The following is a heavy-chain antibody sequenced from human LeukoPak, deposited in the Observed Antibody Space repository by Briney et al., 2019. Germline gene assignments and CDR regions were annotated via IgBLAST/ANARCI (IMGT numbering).Heavy chain of an antibody. D-gene: IGHD3-10*01. Sequence: PSETLSLTCAVYGGSFSGYYWSWIRQPPGKGLEWIGEINHSGSTNYNPSLKSRVTISVDTTKNQFSLKLSSVTAADTAVYYCARGFGGFTPVFDIWAQGKMVTVFS. CDR2: INHSGST. CDR3: ARGFGGFTPVFDI. V-gene: IGHV4-34*01. CDR1: GGSFSGYY. J-gene: IGHJ3*02.